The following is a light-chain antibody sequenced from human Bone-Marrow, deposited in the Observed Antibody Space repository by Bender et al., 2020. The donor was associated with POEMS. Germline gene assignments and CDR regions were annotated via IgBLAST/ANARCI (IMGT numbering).Light chain of an antibody. CDR3: SSFTTYSSLAGV. CDR2: DGS. CDR1: SSDIGSYNL. V-gene: IGLV2-14*02. Sequence: QSALSQPASVSGSPGQLITISCTGSSSDIGSYNLVSWYQQHPGTVPKLMIYDGSNRPSGVSNRFSGSKSVNTASLTISGLQAEDEAYYYCSSFTTYSSLAGVFGGGTKLTVL. J-gene: IGLJ3*02.